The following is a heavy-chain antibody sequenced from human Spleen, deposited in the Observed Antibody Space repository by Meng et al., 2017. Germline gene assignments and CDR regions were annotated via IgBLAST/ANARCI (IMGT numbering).Heavy chain of an antibody. V-gene: IGHV4-4*07. J-gene: IGHJ6*02. D-gene: IGHD2-15*01. CDR3: ARDRAPWPSFHSSFVLDF. CDR2: ISTSGNP. Sequence: SETLSLTCTVSGASITDYYWSWIRQPAGKGLECIGRISTSGNPDYNPSLKGRVSMSVDTSTNQISLHVTSVTAADTAIYYCARDRAPWPSFHSSFVLDFWGQGTTVTVSS. CDR1: GASITDYY.